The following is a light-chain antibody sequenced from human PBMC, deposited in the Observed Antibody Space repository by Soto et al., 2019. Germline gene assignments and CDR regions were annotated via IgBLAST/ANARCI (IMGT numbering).Light chain of an antibody. V-gene: IGLV6-57*04. CDR1: SGSIASNS. J-gene: IGLJ2*01. Sequence: FMLTQPHSVSESPGKTVTISCTRSSGSIASNSVQWFQQRPGSAPTIVIYENNQRPSGVPDRFSGSTDGSSNSASLTISGLQTEDEADYYCQSYDSSTVVFGGGTKVTVL. CDR3: QSYDSSTVV. CDR2: ENN.